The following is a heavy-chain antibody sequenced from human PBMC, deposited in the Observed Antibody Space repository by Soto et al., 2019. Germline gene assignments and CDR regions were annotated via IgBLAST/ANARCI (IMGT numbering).Heavy chain of an antibody. Sequence: QVQLVQSGDEVMKPGSSVQVSCKASGYIFVNYVIAWVRQAPGQGHEWMGWISPYSGITHYASKVQGRLTMTTDTSTGTAYMDLGSLTSDDTAVYYCAMVDNYVTPTPQDVWGPGTTVTVSS. D-gene: IGHD3-16*01. J-gene: IGHJ6*02. CDR2: ISPYSGIT. CDR1: GYIFVNYV. CDR3: AMVDNYVTPTPQDV. V-gene: IGHV1-18*01.